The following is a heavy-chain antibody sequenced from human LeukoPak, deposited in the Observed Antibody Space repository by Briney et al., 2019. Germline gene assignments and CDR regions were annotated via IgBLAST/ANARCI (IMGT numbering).Heavy chain of an antibody. CDR3: ARDRGWNSDSFDI. Sequence: PGGSLRLSCEASGFTFDIYAFIWVRQAPGKGLEWVSSISGSGGSTYYADTVKGRFTIFRDKSKNTVFLQMTALRAEDTALYYCARDRGWNSDSFDIWGQGTMVSVSS. J-gene: IGHJ3*02. D-gene: IGHD1-7*01. CDR1: GFTFDIYA. CDR2: ISGSGGST. V-gene: IGHV3-23*01.